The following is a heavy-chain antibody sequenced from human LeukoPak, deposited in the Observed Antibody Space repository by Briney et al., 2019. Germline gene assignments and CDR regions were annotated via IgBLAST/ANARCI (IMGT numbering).Heavy chain of an antibody. Sequence: GESLKISCQGSGSTFAIYWIGWVRQLPGKGLEWMGIIYPGDSDTKYSPSFQGQVTMSVDKSINTAYLQWDSLKASDTAMYYCARLSTRLLDHWGQGTRVTVSS. CDR2: IYPGDSDT. V-gene: IGHV5-51*01. J-gene: IGHJ4*02. D-gene: IGHD3-3*01. CDR3: ARLSTRLLDH. CDR1: GSTFAIYW.